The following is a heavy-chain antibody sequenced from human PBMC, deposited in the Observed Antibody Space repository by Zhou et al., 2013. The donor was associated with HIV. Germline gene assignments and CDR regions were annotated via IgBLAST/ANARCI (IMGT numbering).Heavy chain of an antibody. D-gene: IGHD5-12*01. CDR3: ARDTNLGRRGYSGYGSLRWFDP. CDR2: IIARFNRP. J-gene: IGHJ5*02. Sequence: QVQLVQSGAEVKKPGSSVKVSCKASGGTFTSYAISWVRQAPGQGLEWMGGIIARFNRPHYAQKFQGRVTITADKSTSTAYMELSSLRSEDTAVYYCARDTNLGRRGYSGYGSLRWFDPWGQGTLVTVSS. CDR1: GGTFTSYA. V-gene: IGHV1-69*14.